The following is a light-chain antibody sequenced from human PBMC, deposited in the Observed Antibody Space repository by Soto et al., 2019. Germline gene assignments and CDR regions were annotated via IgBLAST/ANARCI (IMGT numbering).Light chain of an antibody. J-gene: IGLJ2*01. CDR1: SGDIGDYNY. Sequence: QSALTQPPSASGSPGQSLTISCTGSSGDIGDYNYVSWYHQHPGKVPKLIIYGVFKRPSGVPDRFSGSKSGTTASLTVSGLQAEDEGDYYCSSYADSNSVIFGGGTKLTVL. CDR2: GVF. CDR3: SSYADSNSVI. V-gene: IGLV2-8*01.